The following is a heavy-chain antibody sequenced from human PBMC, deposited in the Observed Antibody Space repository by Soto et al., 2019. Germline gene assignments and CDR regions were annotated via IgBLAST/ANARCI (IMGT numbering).Heavy chain of an antibody. V-gene: IGHV4-31*03. CDR1: GGSISSGGYY. CDR2: IYYSGST. D-gene: IGHD5-18*01. J-gene: IGHJ6*02. Sequence: SETLSLTCTVSGGSISSGGYYWSWIRQHPGKGLECFGYIYYSGSTYYNPSLKSRFTISVDTSKNQFSLKLSFVTAADTAVYYCSRVGSSGYSYGYVDYYYGMDVWGQGTTVTVSS. CDR3: SRVGSSGYSYGYVDYYYGMDV.